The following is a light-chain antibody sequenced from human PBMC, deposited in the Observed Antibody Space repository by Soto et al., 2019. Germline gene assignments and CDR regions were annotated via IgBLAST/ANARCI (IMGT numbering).Light chain of an antibody. CDR1: SGHSSYA. CDR3: QTWGTGIHVV. V-gene: IGLV4-69*01. J-gene: IGLJ2*01. CDR2: LNSDGSH. Sequence: QLLLTQSPSASASLGASVKLTCTLSSGHSSYAIVWHQQQPEKGPRYLMKLNSDGSHSKGDGIPDRFSGSSSGAERYLTISSLQSEDEADYYCQTWGTGIHVVFGGGTKLTVL.